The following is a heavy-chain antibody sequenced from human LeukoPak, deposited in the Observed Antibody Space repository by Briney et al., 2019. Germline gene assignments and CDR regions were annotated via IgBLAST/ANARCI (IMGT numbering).Heavy chain of an antibody. Sequence: GGSLRLSCAASGFSFATYWMSWVRQAPGKGLEWVANIKQDGTEKYYVDSVKGRFTISRDNAKNSLFLQMNSLRVEDTAVYYCAKLAKYFYGSETYYFFEHWGQGTPVTASS. D-gene: IGHD3-10*01. V-gene: IGHV3-7*01. CDR1: GFSFATYW. CDR2: IKQDGTEK. CDR3: AKLAKYFYGSETYYFFEH. J-gene: IGHJ4*02.